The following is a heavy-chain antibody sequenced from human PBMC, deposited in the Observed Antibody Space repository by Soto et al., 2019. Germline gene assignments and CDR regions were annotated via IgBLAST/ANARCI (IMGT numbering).Heavy chain of an antibody. D-gene: IGHD3-16*01. Sequence: SLILSCSVAGFTCDDNAMHWVRQAPVKGLDWVPGSSWKSDIGYADSVKCRFTISRDNAGNSLYLPMNSLKAEDTALYYCAISQGRGGRTTFIYWGQGTQLTVSS. CDR2: SSWKSDI. CDR3: AISQGRGGRTTFIY. J-gene: IGHJ4*02. V-gene: IGHV3-9*01. CDR1: GFTCDDNA.